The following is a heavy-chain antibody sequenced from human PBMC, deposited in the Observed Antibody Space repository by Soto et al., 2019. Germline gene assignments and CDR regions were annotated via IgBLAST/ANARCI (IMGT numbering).Heavy chain of an antibody. CDR2: IYCIGTT. CDR1: GASVSSGSYH. V-gene: IGHV4-61*01. D-gene: IGHD3-22*01. J-gene: IGHJ6*02. Sequence: ASETLSLTCTVSGASVSSGSYHWSWIRQPPGKGLEWIGYIYCIGTTNYNPSLKSRVTISVDTSKNQFSLKLNSVTAADTAVYYCARGDYYDSSGSVWGQGTTVTVSS. CDR3: ARGDYYDSSGSV.